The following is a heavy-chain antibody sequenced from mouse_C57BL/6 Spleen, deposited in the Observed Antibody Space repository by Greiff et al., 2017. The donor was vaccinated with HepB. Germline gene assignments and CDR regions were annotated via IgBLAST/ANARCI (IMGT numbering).Heavy chain of an antibody. J-gene: IGHJ4*01. CDR1: GYAFSSSW. Sequence: VQLQQSGPELVKPGASVKISCKASGYAFSSSWMNWVKQRPGKGLEWIGRIYPGDGDTNYNGKFKGKATLTADKSSSTAYMQLSSLTSEDSAVYFCERSTKVTPRDYYAMDYWGQGTSVTVSS. D-gene: IGHD2-1*01. CDR3: ERSTKVTPRDYYAMDY. V-gene: IGHV1-82*01. CDR2: IYPGDGDT.